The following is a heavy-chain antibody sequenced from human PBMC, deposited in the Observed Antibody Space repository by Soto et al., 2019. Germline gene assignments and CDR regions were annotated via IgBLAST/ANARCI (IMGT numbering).Heavy chain of an antibody. CDR3: ARTRSASSDFHYYSLDV. D-gene: IGHD6-6*01. V-gene: IGHV3-30*03. Sequence: QVQLVESGGGVVQPGRSLRLSCAASGFTFNSYGMHWVRQGPGNGLEWVAFISYDSTKTYYADSVKGRFTISRENSNSALYVQMNSLTGEDTAVYYCARTRSASSDFHYYSLDVWGQGTTVTVSS. CDR1: GFTFNSYG. J-gene: IGHJ6*02. CDR2: ISYDSTKT.